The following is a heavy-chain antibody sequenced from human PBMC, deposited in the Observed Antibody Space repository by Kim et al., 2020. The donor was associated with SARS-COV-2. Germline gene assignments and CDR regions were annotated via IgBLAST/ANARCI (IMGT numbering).Heavy chain of an antibody. CDR3: AREGKDSSGWYHPTFHFDY. D-gene: IGHD6-19*01. J-gene: IGHJ4*02. V-gene: IGHV1-69*04. CDR2: IIPILGIA. CDR1: GGTFSSYT. Sequence: SVKVSCKASGGTFSSYTISWVRQAPGQGLEWMGRIIPILGIANYAQKFQGSVTITADKSTSTAYMELSSLRSEDTAVYYCAREGKDSSGWYHPTFHFDYWGQGTLVTVSS.